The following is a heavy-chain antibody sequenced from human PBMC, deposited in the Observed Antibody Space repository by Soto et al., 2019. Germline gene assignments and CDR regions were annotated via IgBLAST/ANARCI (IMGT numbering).Heavy chain of an antibody. CDR2: IIPIFGTT. CDR3: ARLGCSNGVCYKFDQ. D-gene: IGHD2-8*01. Sequence: VKVSCKASGGTFAKYDINWVRQAPGQGLEWMGGIIPIFGTTNYAEKFQDRVTITADESTSTAYMELRSLTSEDTAVYYCARLGCSNGVCYKFDQWGQGTLVTVSS. CDR1: GGTFAKYD. J-gene: IGHJ5*02. V-gene: IGHV1-69*13.